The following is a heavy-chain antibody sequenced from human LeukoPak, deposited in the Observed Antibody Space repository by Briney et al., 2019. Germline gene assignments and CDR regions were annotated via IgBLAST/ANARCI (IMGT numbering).Heavy chain of an antibody. CDR3: ARVWKGGGTIFGVGGYSY. D-gene: IGHD3-3*01. V-gene: IGHV1-8*01. Sequence: ASVKVSCKASGYTFTSYDINWVRQATGQGLEWMGWMNPNSGNTGYAQKFQGRVTMTRDTSISTAYMELSRLRSDDTAVYYCARVWKGGGTIFGVGGYSYWGQGTLVTVSS. CDR1: GYTFTSYD. J-gene: IGHJ4*02. CDR2: MNPNSGNT.